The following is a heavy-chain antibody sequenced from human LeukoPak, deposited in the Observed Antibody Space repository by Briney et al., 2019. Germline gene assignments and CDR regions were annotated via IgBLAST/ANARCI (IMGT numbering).Heavy chain of an antibody. CDR3: ARVVNLELDNWFDP. CDR1: GGSFSGYY. J-gene: IGHJ5*02. Sequence: SETLSLTCAVYGGSFSGYYWSWIRQPPGKGLEWIGSIYYSGSTYYNPSLKSRVTISVDTSKNQFSLKLSSVTAADTAVYYCARVVNLELDNWFDPWGQGTLVTVSS. CDR2: IYYSGST. D-gene: IGHD1-7*01. V-gene: IGHV4-34*01.